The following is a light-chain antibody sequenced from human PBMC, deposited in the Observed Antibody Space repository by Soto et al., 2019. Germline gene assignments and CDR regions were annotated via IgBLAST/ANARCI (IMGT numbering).Light chain of an antibody. CDR2: VAS. V-gene: IGKV1-9*01. CDR1: QGISSC. Sequence: DIQLTQSPSFLSASVGDRVTITCRASQGISSCLAWYQQKPGKAPKLLIYVASTLQSGVPSRFSGIGSGTEFTLTISSLQPEDFATYYCQQLNSYPRTFGQGTKVDIK. CDR3: QQLNSYPRT. J-gene: IGKJ1*01.